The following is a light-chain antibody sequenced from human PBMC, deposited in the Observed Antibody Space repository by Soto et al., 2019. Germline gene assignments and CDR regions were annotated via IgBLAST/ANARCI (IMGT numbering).Light chain of an antibody. CDR2: EVS. Sequence: ALTQPASVSGSPGQSITISCTGTSSDVGSYNLVSWYQQHPGKAPKLMIYEVSKRPSGVSNRFSGSKSGNTASLTISGLQAEDEADYYCCSYEGSSTMVFGTGTKVTV. J-gene: IGLJ1*01. CDR1: SSDVGSYNL. V-gene: IGLV2-23*02. CDR3: CSYEGSSTMV.